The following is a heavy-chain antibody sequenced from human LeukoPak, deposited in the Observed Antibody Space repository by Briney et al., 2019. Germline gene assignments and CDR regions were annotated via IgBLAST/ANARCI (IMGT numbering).Heavy chain of an antibody. CDR2: FDPEDGET. D-gene: IGHD2-15*01. CDR1: GYTLTELS. J-gene: IGHJ3*02. CDR3: ATSRYCSGGSCYEFAFDI. V-gene: IGHV1-24*01. Sequence: ASVKVSCKVSGYTLTELSMHWVRQAPGKGFEWMGGFDPEDGETIYAQKFQGRVTMTEDTSTDTAYMELSSLRSEDTAVYYCATSRYCSGGSCYEFAFDIWGQGTMVTVSS.